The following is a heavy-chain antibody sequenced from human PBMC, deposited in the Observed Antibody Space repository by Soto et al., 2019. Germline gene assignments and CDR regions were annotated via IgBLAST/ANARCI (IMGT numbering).Heavy chain of an antibody. J-gene: IGHJ4*02. D-gene: IGHD3-22*01. V-gene: IGHV3-23*01. CDR1: GFTFSSYA. CDR2: ISGSGGST. CDR3: AKDWRVYYYDSSGYYPFLIPDY. Sequence: EVQLLESGGGLVQPGGSLRLSCAASGFTFSSYAMSWVRQAPGKGLEWVSAISGSGGSTYYADSVKGRFTISRDNSKNTLYLQMNSLRAEDTAVYYCAKDWRVYYYDSSGYYPFLIPDYWGQGTLVTVSS.